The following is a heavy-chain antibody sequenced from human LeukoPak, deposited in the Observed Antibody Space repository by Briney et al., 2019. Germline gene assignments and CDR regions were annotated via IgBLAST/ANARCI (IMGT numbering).Heavy chain of an antibody. J-gene: IGHJ4*02. CDR1: GYTFTGYY. D-gene: IGHD6-19*01. V-gene: IGHV1-2*02. CDR3: ARVFRVAVSGADY. Sequence: ASVKVSCKASGYTFTGYYMHWVRQAPGQGLEWMGWISPNSGGTNYAQKFQGRVTMTRDTSISTAYMELSRLRSDDTAVYYCARVFRVAVSGADYWGQGTLVTVSS. CDR2: ISPNSGGT.